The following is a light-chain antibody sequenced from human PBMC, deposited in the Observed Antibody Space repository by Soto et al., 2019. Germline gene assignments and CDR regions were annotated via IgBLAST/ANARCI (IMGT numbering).Light chain of an antibody. J-gene: IGLJ1*01. CDR3: CSYTTSNTRQIV. V-gene: IGLV2-14*01. Sequence: QAALTQPAPVSGAPGQAITISCTGTSNEVCGYNYASWYQQQPGKAPKFMIYDVTNRPSGVSNRFSGSKSGNTASLTISGLQAEDEADYYCCSYTTSNTRQIVFGTGTKVTVL. CDR2: DVT. CDR1: SNEVCGYNY.